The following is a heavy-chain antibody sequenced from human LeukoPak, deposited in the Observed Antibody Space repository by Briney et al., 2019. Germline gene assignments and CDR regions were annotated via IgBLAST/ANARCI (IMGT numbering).Heavy chain of an antibody. CDR2: ISWNIVDI. V-gene: IGHV3-9*01. D-gene: IGHD2-2*01. CDR3: ATRLCSIAACRASSYKCMDV. CDR1: GYTFDNYG. Sequence: PGGSLRLSCAASGYTFDNYGVHWVRQAPGKALEWVSGISWNIVDIVYADSVKGRFTISRDNAKNSVHLQMNSLRAEDTAVYYCATRLCSIAACRASSYKCMDVWGKGTTVTVSS. J-gene: IGHJ6*04.